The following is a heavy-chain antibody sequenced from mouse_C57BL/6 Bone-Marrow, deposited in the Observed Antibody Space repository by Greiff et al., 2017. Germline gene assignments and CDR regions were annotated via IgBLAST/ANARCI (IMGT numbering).Heavy chain of an antibody. CDR2: IDPSDSYT. CDR1: GYPFTSYW. V-gene: IGHV1-69*01. J-gene: IGHJ2*01. CDR3: ARSSGYPDY. Sequence: QVQLKQPGAELVLPGASVKLSCKASGYPFTSYWMHWVKQRPGQGLAWIGEIDPSDSYTTYNQKFKGKSTLTVDKSSSTAYMQLSSLTSEDSAVYYCARSSGYPDYWGQGTTLTVSS. D-gene: IGHD3-1*01.